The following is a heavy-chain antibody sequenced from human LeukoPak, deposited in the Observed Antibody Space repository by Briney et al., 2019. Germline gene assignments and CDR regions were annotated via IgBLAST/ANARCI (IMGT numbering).Heavy chain of an antibody. CDR1: GFTFSSYG. CDR3: AKDQYYYGSGFF. Sequence: GGSLRLSCAASGFTFSSYGMHWLRQAPGKGLEGVAVISYDGSNKYYAYSVKGRFTISRDNSKNTLYLQMNSLRAEYTAVYYCAKDQYYYGSGFFWGQGTLVTVSS. J-gene: IGHJ4*02. V-gene: IGHV3-30*18. CDR2: ISYDGSNK. D-gene: IGHD3-10*01.